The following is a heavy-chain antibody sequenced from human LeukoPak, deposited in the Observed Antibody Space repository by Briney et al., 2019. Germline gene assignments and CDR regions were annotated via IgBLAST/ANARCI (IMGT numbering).Heavy chain of an antibody. CDR2: IYYSGSA. J-gene: IGHJ5*02. Sequence: SETLSLTCTVSNGSMSSYFWSWIRQPPGKGLEWIGYIYYSGSANFNPSLKSRVTISVDTSKNQFSLKLSSVTAADTAVYYCARKRLLQGWFDPWGQGTLVTVSS. D-gene: IGHD6-25*01. CDR1: NGSMSSYF. CDR3: ARKRLLQGWFDP. V-gene: IGHV4-59*12.